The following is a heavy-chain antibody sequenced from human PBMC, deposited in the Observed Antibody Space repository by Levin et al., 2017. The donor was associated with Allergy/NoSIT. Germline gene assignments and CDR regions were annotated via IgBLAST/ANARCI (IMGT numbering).Heavy chain of an antibody. CDR3: ATEKWVSLYRVREGFDY. D-gene: IGHD1-1*01. Sequence: PGGSLRLSCAASGFTFSNSSMNWVRQAPGKGLEWISYISGSSSPIYYADSVKGRFTISRDNARNSLYLQMSGLRAEDTAVYYCATEKWVSLYRVREGFDYWGQGALVTVSS. CDR1: GFTFSNSS. CDR2: ISGSSSPI. V-gene: IGHV3-48*04. J-gene: IGHJ4*02.